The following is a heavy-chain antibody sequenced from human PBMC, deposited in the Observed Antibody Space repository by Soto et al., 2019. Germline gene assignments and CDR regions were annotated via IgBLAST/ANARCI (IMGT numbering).Heavy chain of an antibody. Sequence: QVQLVQSGAEVKKPGASVKVSCKASGYSFTNYGISWVRQAPGQGPERMGWISGHNGDTNHPQSLQGRVTMTTDTSRNTAYMELRSLRSDDTAVYYCARHRFNYYDNTVYYYFDYWGQGTLVTVSS. CDR2: ISGHNGDT. CDR1: GYSFTNYG. V-gene: IGHV1-18*04. D-gene: IGHD3-22*01. J-gene: IGHJ4*02. CDR3: ARHRFNYYDNTVYYYFDY.